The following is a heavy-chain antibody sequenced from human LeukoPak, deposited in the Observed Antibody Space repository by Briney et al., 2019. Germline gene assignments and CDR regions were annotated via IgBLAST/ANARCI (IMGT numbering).Heavy chain of an antibody. D-gene: IGHD3-3*01. CDR3: ARGFLEWLLSNDAFDI. J-gene: IGHJ3*02. CDR1: GYSISSGYY. CDR2: IYHSGST. Sequence: SETLSLTCTVSGYSISSGYYWGWIRQPPGKGLEWIGSIYHSGSTYYNPSLKSRVTISVDTSKNQFSLKLSSVTAADTAVYYCARGFLEWLLSNDAFDIWGQGTMVTVSS. V-gene: IGHV4-38-2*02.